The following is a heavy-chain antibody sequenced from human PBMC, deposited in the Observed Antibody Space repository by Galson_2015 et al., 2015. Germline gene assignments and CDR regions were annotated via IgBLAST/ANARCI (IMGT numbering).Heavy chain of an antibody. V-gene: IGHV3-53*01. D-gene: IGHD6-19*01. J-gene: IGHJ4*02. CDR1: GFTVSNND. CDR3: ARRPGIPVAGEGGDDY. CDR2: IYSGGTT. Sequence: SLRLSCAASGFTVSNNDMSWVRQAPGKGLEWVSVIYSGGTTHYADSVKGRFTISRDNSKNTLYLQMNSLRAEDTAVYYCARRPGIPVAGEGGDDYWGQGTLVTVSS.